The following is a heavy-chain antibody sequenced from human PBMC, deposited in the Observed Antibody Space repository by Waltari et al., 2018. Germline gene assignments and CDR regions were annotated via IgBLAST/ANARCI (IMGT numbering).Heavy chain of an antibody. CDR1: AGTFSSYA. V-gene: IGHV1-69*08. CDR2: IIPSFGTA. J-gene: IGHJ6*02. Sequence: QVQLVQSGAEVKKPGSSVKVSCKASAGTFSSYAISWVRQTPGQGLEWMGRIIPSFGTANYAQKFQGRVTITADKSTSTAYMELSSLRSEDTAVYYCARDRVSIVGATWEDDYYYYYGMDVWGQGTTVTVSS. D-gene: IGHD1-26*01. CDR3: ARDRVSIVGATWEDDYYYYYGMDV.